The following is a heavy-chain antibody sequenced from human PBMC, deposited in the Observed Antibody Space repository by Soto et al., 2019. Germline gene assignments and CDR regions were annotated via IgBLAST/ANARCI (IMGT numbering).Heavy chain of an antibody. Sequence: QLQLQESGPGLVKPSETLSLTCTVSGGSISSSSYYWGWIRQPPGKGLEWIGSIYYSGSTYYNPSLKSRVPISVDTSKNQFSLKLSSVTAADTAXYYCARPANLGYCSGGSCLDYWGQGTLVTVSS. CDR2: IYYSGST. V-gene: IGHV4-39*01. J-gene: IGHJ4*02. CDR3: ARPANLGYCSGGSCLDY. CDR1: GGSISSSSYY. D-gene: IGHD2-15*01.